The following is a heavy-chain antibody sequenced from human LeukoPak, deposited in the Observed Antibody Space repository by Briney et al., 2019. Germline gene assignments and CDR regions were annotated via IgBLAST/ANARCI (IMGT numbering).Heavy chain of an antibody. V-gene: IGHV1-2*04. CDR1: GYTFTGYY. Sequence: ASVKVSCKASGYTFTGYYMHWVRQAPGQGLEWMGWINPNSGDTNYAQKFQGWVTMTRDTSISTAYMELSRLRSDDTAVYYCARGRMDQGLMVYYFDYWGQGTLVTVSS. CDR2: INPNSGDT. D-gene: IGHD3-10*01. J-gene: IGHJ4*02. CDR3: ARGRMDQGLMVYYFDY.